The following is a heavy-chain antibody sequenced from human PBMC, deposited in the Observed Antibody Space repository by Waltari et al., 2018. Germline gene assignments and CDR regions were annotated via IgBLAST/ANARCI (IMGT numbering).Heavy chain of an antibody. Sequence: QVQLVQSEAEVRKPGASVKVSCQASGYNFIDYYVHWVRQAPGQGLEWMGWVNPNSGGTMYLRKFEGWVTFSTETSVNTAYMEVTRLKSDDTATYFCARARAWGPKAFDVWGQGTRLTVSS. CDR2: VNPNSGGT. D-gene: IGHD7-27*01. J-gene: IGHJ3*01. CDR1: GYNFIDYY. CDR3: ARARAWGPKAFDV. V-gene: IGHV1-2*04.